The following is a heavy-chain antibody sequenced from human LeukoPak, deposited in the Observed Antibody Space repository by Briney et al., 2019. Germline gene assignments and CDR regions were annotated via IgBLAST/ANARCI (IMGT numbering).Heavy chain of an antibody. CDR1: GYTFTSYY. CDR2: INPSGGST. D-gene: IGHD3-3*01. V-gene: IGHV1-46*01. CDR3: ARDPIRTTIFGVERGYYSYYMDV. Sequence: GASVKVSCKASGYTFTSYYMHWVRQAPGQGLEWMGIINPSGGSTSYEQKFQGRVTMTRDMSMSTVYMELRSLRSEDTAVYYCARDPIRTTIFGVERGYYSYYMDVWGKGTTVTVSS. J-gene: IGHJ6*03.